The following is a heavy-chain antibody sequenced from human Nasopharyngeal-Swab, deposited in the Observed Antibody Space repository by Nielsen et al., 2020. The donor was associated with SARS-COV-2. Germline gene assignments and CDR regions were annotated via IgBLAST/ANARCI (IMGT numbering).Heavy chain of an antibody. CDR3: AKGRDGRGLGFDY. V-gene: IGHV3-23*01. D-gene: IGHD5-24*01. Sequence: GESLKISCSASGFTFSSYAMHWVRQAPGKGLEWVSAISGSGGSTCYADSVKGRFTISRDNSKNTLYLQMNSLRAEDTAVYYCAKGRDGRGLGFDYWGQGTLVTVSS. CDR2: ISGSGGST. CDR1: GFTFSSYA. J-gene: IGHJ4*02.